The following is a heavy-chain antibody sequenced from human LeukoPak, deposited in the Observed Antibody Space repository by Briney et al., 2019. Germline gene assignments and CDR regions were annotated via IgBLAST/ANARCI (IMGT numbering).Heavy chain of an antibody. D-gene: IGHD2-2*01. J-gene: IGHJ4*02. Sequence: GASVKVSCKASGYTFTSYGISWVRQAPGQGLEWMGWISAYNGNTNYAQKLQGRVTMTTDTSTSTAYMELSSLRSEDTAVYYCAPYCSSTSCFNYWGQGTLVTVSS. CDR1: GYTFTSYG. V-gene: IGHV1-18*01. CDR2: ISAYNGNT. CDR3: APYCSSTSCFNY.